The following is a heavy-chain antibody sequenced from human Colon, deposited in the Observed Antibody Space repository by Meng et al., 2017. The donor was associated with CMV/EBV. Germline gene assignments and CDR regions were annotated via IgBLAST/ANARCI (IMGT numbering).Heavy chain of an antibody. CDR1: GVSISSSY. J-gene: IGHJ6*02. CDR3: ARQRRRINLLKGNEADFHGDMDV. Sequence: SETLSLTCTVSGVSISSSYWSWFRQSPGKGLEWVGYIYYSGSANYNPSLESRVTISADTSKNEFSLKLRSVTAADTAVYYCARQRRRINLLKGNEADFHGDMDVWGQGTTVTVSS. D-gene: IGHD3-10*01. V-gene: IGHV4-59*08. CDR2: IYYSGSA.